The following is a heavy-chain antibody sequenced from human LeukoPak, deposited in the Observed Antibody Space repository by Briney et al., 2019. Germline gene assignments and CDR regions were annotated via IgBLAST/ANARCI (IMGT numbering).Heavy chain of an antibody. CDR1: GGSISSGSYY. V-gene: IGHV4-61*02. CDR3: ARDYDILTGYLYGMDV. D-gene: IGHD3-9*01. J-gene: IGHJ6*02. CDR2: IYTSGST. Sequence: SETLSLTCTVSGGSISSGSYYWSWIRQPAGKGLEWIGRIYTSGSTNYNPSLKSRVTISVDTSKNQFSLKLSSVTAADTAVYYCARDYDILTGYLYGMDVWGQGTTVTVSS.